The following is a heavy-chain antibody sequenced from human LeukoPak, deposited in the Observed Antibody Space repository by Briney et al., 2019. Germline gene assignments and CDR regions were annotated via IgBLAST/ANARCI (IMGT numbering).Heavy chain of an antibody. V-gene: IGHV1-24*01. CDR1: GYTLTELS. Sequence: ASVKVSCKVSGYTLTELSMHWVRQAPGKGLEWMGGFDPEDGETIYAQKFQGRVTMTEDTSTDTAYMELSSLRPEDTAVYYCATVVDNWNDFDYWGQGTLVTVSS. D-gene: IGHD1-1*01. J-gene: IGHJ4*02. CDR2: FDPEDGET. CDR3: ATVVDNWNDFDY.